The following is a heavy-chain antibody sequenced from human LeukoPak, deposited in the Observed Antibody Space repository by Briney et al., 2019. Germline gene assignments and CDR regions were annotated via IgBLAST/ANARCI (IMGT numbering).Heavy chain of an antibody. D-gene: IGHD3-3*01. CDR2: IYTSGST. Sequence: SETLSLTCTVSGNSISSGDYYWSWIRQPAGKGLEWIGRIYTSGSTTYNPSLKSRVTISGDTSENQFSLKLSSVTAADTAVYYCARADKRPDFWSGYFISWFDPWGQGTLVTVSS. V-gene: IGHV4-61*02. J-gene: IGHJ5*02. CDR1: GNSISSGDYY. CDR3: ARADKRPDFWSGYFISWFDP.